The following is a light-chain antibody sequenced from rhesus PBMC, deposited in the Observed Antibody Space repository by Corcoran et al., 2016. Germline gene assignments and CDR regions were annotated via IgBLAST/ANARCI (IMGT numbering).Light chain of an antibody. Sequence: DIQMTQSPSSLSASVGDTVTITCRASQAISSWLAWYQQKPGKAPKLLIYKASSLQSGVPSRFSGSGSGTDFTLTISSLQSEDFATYYCQQYDSRPWTFGHGTKVEIK. V-gene: IGKV1-22*01. CDR2: KAS. CDR1: QAISSW. CDR3: QQYDSRPWT. J-gene: IGKJ1*01.